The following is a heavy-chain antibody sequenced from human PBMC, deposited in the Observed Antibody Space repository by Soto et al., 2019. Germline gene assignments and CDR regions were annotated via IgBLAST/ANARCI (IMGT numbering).Heavy chain of an antibody. Sequence: VQLVDSGGGVVQPGRSLRLSCTASGFTFSSYPMHWVRQARGKGLEWVAVITYDATSKYYAASVNGRFTISRDNSMNTVFLHMHIAPAEDTAVYYCARAAVRPCAADTCYPELDYWGQGSLVTVSS. CDR2: ITYDATSK. CDR3: ARAAVRPCAADTCYPELDY. CDR1: GFTFSSYP. V-gene: IGHV3-30-3*01. D-gene: IGHD2-21*01. J-gene: IGHJ4*02.